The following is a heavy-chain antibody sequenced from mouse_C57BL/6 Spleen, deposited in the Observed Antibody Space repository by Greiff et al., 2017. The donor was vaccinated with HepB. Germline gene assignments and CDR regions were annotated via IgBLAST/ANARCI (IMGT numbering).Heavy chain of an antibody. CDR1: GYTFTSYW. CDR2: INPSNGGT. Sequence: VQLQQPGTELVKPGASVKLSCKASGYTFTSYWMHWVKQRPGQGLEWIGNINPSNGGTNYNEKFKSKATLTVDKSSSTAYMQLSSLTSEDSAVYYCAREDYYGSSYLRYFDYWGQGTTLTVSS. CDR3: AREDYYGSSYLRYFDY. J-gene: IGHJ2*01. D-gene: IGHD1-1*01. V-gene: IGHV1-53*01.